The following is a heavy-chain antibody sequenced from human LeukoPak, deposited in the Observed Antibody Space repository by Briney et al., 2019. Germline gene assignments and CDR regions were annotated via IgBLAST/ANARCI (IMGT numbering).Heavy chain of an antibody. CDR3: ARSADGIQLWLLGY. J-gene: IGHJ4*02. D-gene: IGHD5-18*01. Sequence: GESLKISCKGSGYSFTSYWIGWVRQIPGKGLEWMGIIYPGDSDTRYSPSFQGQVPISADKSISTAYLQWSSLKASDPAMYDCARSADGIQLWLLGYWGQGTLVTVSS. V-gene: IGHV5-51*01. CDR1: GYSFTSYW. CDR2: IYPGDSDT.